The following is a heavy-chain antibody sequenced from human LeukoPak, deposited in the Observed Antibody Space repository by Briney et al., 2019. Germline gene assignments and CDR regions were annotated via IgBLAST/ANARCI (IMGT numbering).Heavy chain of an antibody. CDR3: ARDRYSGSYYFDY. V-gene: IGHV1-2*02. CDR1: GYTFTGYY. D-gene: IGHD1-26*01. J-gene: IGHJ4*02. CDR2: IHPHSGRT. Sequence: ASVNVSCKASGYTFTGYYMHWVRHPPGQGLEWMGWIHPHSGRTIYAQKCQGRVTMTRDTCISTAYMELSRLRSDDTAVYYCARDRYSGSYYFDYWGQGTLVTVSS.